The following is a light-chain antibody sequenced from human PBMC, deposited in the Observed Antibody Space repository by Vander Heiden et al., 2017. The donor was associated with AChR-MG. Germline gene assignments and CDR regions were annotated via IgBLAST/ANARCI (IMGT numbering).Light chain of an antibody. V-gene: IGKV3-20*01. Sequence: EIALTQSPGNLSLSPGEGASRSCRASQPLSNIYLAWYQQKPGQATRLLISGASSRATGIPDRFSGSGSGTDFTLTISRLEPEDFAVYYCQQYSRSQTFGQGTKVEIK. CDR1: QPLSNIY. CDR2: GAS. J-gene: IGKJ1*01. CDR3: QQYSRSQT.